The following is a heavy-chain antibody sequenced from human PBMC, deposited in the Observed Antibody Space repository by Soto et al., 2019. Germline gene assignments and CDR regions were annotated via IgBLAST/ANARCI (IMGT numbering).Heavy chain of an antibody. Sequence: GWSLRLSCAASGFTFSDYGLSLVRQAPGKGLEWGSAISGSGGSTYYADSVKGRFTISRDNSKNTLYLQMNSLRAEDTAVYYCAKGRPIAYRYLEYWGQGTLVTVS. V-gene: IGHV3-23*01. CDR3: AKGRPIAYRYLEY. D-gene: IGHD2-21*01. CDR2: ISGSGGST. J-gene: IGHJ4*02. CDR1: GFTFSDYG.